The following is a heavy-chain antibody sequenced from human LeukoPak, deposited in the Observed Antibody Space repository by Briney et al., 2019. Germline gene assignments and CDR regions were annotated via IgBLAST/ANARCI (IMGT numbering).Heavy chain of an antibody. D-gene: IGHD2-8*01. CDR3: AKDMGYFTGMDV. J-gene: IGHJ6*02. V-gene: IGHV3-48*01. CDR2: ISSSSSTI. CDR1: GFTFSSYS. Sequence: GGSLRLSCAASGFTFSSYSMNWVRQAPGKGLEWVSYISSSSSTIYYADSVKGRFTISRDNSKNTLYLQMNSLRAEDTAVYYCAKDMGYFTGMDVWGQGTTVTVSS.